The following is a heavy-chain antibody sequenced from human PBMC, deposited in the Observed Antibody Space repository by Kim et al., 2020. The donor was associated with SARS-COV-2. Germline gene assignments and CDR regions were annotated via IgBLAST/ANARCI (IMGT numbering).Heavy chain of an antibody. Sequence: GGSLRLSCAASGFTFSSYGMHWVRQAPGKGLEWVAVISYDGSNKYYADSVKGRFTISRDNSKNTLYLQMNSLRAEDTAVYYCAKLGFGETSNGMDVWGQGTTVTVSS. J-gene: IGHJ6*02. CDR2: ISYDGSNK. D-gene: IGHD3-10*01. CDR1: GFTFSSYG. V-gene: IGHV3-30*18. CDR3: AKLGFGETSNGMDV.